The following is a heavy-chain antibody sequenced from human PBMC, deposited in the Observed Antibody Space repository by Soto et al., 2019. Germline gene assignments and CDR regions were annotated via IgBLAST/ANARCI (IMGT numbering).Heavy chain of an antibody. J-gene: IGHJ3*02. Sequence: GSLRLSCAASGFTFSSYALSWVRQAPGKGLEWVSAISGSGGSTYYADSVKGRFAISRDNSRNTLYLQMSSLRAEDTAVYYCAKVVGTTRYDAFDIWGQGTMVTVSS. D-gene: IGHD1-26*01. V-gene: IGHV3-23*01. CDR1: GFTFSSYA. CDR2: ISGSGGST. CDR3: AKVVGTTRYDAFDI.